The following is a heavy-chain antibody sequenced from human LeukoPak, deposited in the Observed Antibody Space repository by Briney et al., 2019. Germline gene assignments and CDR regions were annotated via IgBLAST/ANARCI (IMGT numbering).Heavy chain of an antibody. CDR2: IYTSGST. J-gene: IGHJ5*02. CDR3: ARHVGFITMVRGVINSNWFDP. Sequence: SETLSLTCTVSGGSISSGSYYWSWIRQPAGKGLEWIGRIYTSGSTNYNPSLKSRVTISVDTSKKQFSLKLSSVTAADAAVYYCARHVGFITMVRGVINSNWFDPWGQGTLVTVSS. V-gene: IGHV4-61*02. D-gene: IGHD3-10*01. CDR1: GGSISSGSYY.